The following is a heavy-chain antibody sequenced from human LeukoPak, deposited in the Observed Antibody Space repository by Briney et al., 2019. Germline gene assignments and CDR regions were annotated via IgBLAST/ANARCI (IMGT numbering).Heavy chain of an antibody. D-gene: IGHD3-16*01. Sequence: GGSLRLSCEGSGFTFSNYWMGWVRQAPGKGLQWVANIKTDGSEKYYVDSVKGRFTVSRDNAKNSLYLQMNSLRAEDTAMYYCARDWGHKAFDCWGQGSLVIVSS. CDR3: ARDWGHKAFDC. CDR1: GFTFSNYW. J-gene: IGHJ4*02. CDR2: IKTDGSEK. V-gene: IGHV3-7*03.